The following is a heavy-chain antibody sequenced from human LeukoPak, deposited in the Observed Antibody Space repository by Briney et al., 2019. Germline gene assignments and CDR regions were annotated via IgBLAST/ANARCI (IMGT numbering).Heavy chain of an antibody. CDR2: IYSGGST. Sequence: GSLRLSCAASGLTVSSNYMNWVRQAPGKGLEWVSVIYSGGSTYYADSVKGRFTVSTDNSKNTVYLQMNRLRDEDTAVYYCANRLQDYWGQGTLVTVSS. V-gene: IGHV3-53*01. CDR3: ANRLQDY. D-gene: IGHD2-15*01. CDR1: GLTVSSNY. J-gene: IGHJ4*02.